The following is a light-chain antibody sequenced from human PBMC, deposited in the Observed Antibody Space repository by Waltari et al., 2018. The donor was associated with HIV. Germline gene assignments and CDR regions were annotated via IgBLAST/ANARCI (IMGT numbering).Light chain of an antibody. J-gene: IGLJ3*02. CDR1: SGAVTSDFH. CDR3: LLYFGGAWV. Sequence: QTVVTQESSLTVSPGGTVTLTCASNSGAVTSDFHPNWIQQKPGNTPRALIYSTADQHSWTPARFSGSLLGGKAALTLSTVQPEDEAAYYCLLYFGGAWVFGGGTKLTVL. V-gene: IGLV7-43*01. CDR2: STA.